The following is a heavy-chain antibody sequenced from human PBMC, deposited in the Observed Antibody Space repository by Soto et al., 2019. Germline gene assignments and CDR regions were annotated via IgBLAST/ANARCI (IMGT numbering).Heavy chain of an antibody. D-gene: IGHD2-2*02. J-gene: IGHJ4*02. CDR3: ARGLGQLEPVRAIPLLGFGY. CDR2: IYYSGST. V-gene: IGHV4-30-4*01. CDR1: GGSISSGDYY. Sequence: SETLSLTCTVSGGSISSGDYYWSWIRQPPGKGLEWIGYIYYSGSTYYNPSLKSRVTISVDTSKNQFSLKLSSVTAADTAVDYCARGLGQLEPVRAIPLLGFGYWGQGTLVTVSS.